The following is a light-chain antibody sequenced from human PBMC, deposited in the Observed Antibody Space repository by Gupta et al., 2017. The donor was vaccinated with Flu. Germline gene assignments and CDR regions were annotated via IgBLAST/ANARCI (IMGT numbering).Light chain of an antibody. CDR3: QQFYTTPLA. CDR1: QSLLYSSNNKNY. J-gene: IGKJ3*01. Sequence: DLVMNQSPDSLAVSLGERATINCKSSQSLLYSSNNKNYLAWYQQKPGQPPKLLIHWASTRQSGVPDRFSGSGSGTDFTLTISSLQAEDVAVYYCQQFYTTPLAFGPGTKVDIK. V-gene: IGKV4-1*01. CDR2: WAS.